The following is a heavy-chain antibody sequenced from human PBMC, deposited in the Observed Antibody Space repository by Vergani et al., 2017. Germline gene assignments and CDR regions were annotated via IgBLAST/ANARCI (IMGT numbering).Heavy chain of an antibody. CDR2: IIPMRGTV. V-gene: IGHV1-69*01. CDR1: GGSFGSYG. CDR3: ARNSHDYGDYYFDS. Sequence: QVQLVQSGAEVKRPGASVKVSCKSSGGSFGSYGITWVRQAPGQGLEWVGGIIPMRGTVNYAQRFEDRVTITADESTTTADMELSRLRSEDTAVYYCARNSHDYGDYYFDSWGQGTLGTVSS. D-gene: IGHD4-17*01. J-gene: IGHJ4*02.